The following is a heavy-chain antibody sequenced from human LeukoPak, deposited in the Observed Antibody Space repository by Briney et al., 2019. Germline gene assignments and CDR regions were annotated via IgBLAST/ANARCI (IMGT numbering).Heavy chain of an antibody. CDR2: IYHSGST. V-gene: IGHV4-30-2*01. D-gene: IGHD6-13*01. J-gene: IGHJ4*02. CDR3: ARVGVGSSWLEDFDY. CDR1: GGSISSGGYY. Sequence: SQTLSLTCTVSGGSISSGGYYWSWIRQPPGKGLEWIGYIYHSGSTYYNPSLKSRVTISVDRSKNQFSLKLSSVTAADTAVYYCARVGVGSSWLEDFDYWGQGTLVTVSS.